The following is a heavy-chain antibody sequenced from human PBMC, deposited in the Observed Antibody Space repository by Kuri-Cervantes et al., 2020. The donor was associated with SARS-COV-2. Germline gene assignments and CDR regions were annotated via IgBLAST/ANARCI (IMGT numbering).Heavy chain of an antibody. CDR2: IYYSGGT. CDR3: ARAYGFLRYIYYMDV. V-gene: IGHV4-39*07. D-gene: IGHD3-9*01. CDR1: GDSISSSAYY. Sequence: SETLSLTCNVSGDSISSSAYYWGWIRLPPGRGLEWIGNIYYSGGTYYNPSLMGRVIISVDTSNSRFSLRLTSVTTADTAVYHCARAYGFLRYIYYMDVWGKGTTVTDSS. J-gene: IGHJ6*04.